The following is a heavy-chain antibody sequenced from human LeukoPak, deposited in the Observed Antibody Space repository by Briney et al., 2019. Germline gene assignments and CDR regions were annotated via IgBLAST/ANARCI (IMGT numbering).Heavy chain of an antibody. CDR3: ARLLSGWTYYYYYYYMDV. V-gene: IGHV4-34*01. CDR1: GGSFSGYY. CDR2: INHSGST. Sequence: SETLSLTCAVYGGSFSGYYWSWIRQPPGKGLEWIGEINHSGSTNYNPSLKSRVTISVDTSKNQFPLKLSSVTAADTAVYYCARLLSGWTYYYYYYYMDVWGKGTTVTVSS. D-gene: IGHD6-19*01. J-gene: IGHJ6*03.